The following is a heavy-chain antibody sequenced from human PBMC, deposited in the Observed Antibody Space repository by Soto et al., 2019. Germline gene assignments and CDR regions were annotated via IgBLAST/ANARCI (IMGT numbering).Heavy chain of an antibody. Sequence: QEQLVESGGGVVQPGTSLRLSCAVPGGIFHGYGMHWVRQAPGKGLEWVAIIRFDGSNEEYADSVKGRFTISRDNSKNSLYLQMNTLGAEDTAVDYCARDGICGTVVRGYLDYWGRGTVVTVSS. CDR2: IRFDGSNE. D-gene: IGHD3-3*01. V-gene: IGHV3-33*01. CDR3: ARDGICGTVVRGYLDY. CDR1: GGIFHGYG. J-gene: IGHJ4*02.